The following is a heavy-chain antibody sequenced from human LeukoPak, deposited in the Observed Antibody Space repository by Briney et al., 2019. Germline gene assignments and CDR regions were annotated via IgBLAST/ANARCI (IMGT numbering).Heavy chain of an antibody. V-gene: IGHV1-46*01. CDR3: ARDPVSGNLDY. CDR2: INPSGGST. J-gene: IGHJ4*02. Sequence: ASVKVSCKASGYTFTGYYMHWVRQAPGQGLEWMGIINPSGGSTSYAQKFQGRVTMTRDTSTSTVYMELSSLRSEDTAVYYCARDPVSGNLDYWGQGTLVTVSS. CDR1: GYTFTGYY. D-gene: IGHD1-14*01.